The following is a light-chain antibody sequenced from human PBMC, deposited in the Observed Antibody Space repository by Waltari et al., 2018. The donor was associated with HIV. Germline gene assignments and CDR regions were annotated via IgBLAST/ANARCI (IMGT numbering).Light chain of an antibody. J-gene: IGKJ1*01. Sequence: DIQMTQSPSTLSASVGDRVTITCRASQSISSGLAWYQQKPGKAPKLLIYKASSLESGVPSRFSGSGSGTEFTLTISSLQPDDFGTYYCQQYNSYSWTFGQGTKVEIK. CDR1: QSISSG. CDR2: KAS. CDR3: QQYNSYSWT. V-gene: IGKV1-5*03.